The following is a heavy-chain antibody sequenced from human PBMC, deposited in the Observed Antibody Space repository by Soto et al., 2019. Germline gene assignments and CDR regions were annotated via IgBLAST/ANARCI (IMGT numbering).Heavy chain of an antibody. V-gene: IGHV1-18*01. CDR3: ARGSLDQLHNWFDP. CDR1: GYTFTNYG. J-gene: IGHJ5*02. Sequence: ASVKVSCKASGYTFTNYGVSWVRQAPGQGLEWMGWISTHNGNTYYAQNFQGRVTMTTDTSTSTAYMELRSLRSDDTAVYYCARGSLDQLHNWFDPWGQGTLVTVSS. CDR2: ISTHNGNT. D-gene: IGHD2-2*01.